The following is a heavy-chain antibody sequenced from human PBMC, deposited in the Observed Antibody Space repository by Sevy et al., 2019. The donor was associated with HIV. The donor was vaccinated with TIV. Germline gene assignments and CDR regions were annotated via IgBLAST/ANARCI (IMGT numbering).Heavy chain of an antibody. D-gene: IGHD6-19*01. CDR2: IIPILGTV. Sequence: ASVKVSCKATGGTFRTYGISWVRQAPGQGPEWMGGIIPILGTVNYAQKFQGRVTITADESTKTAYMELSSLRSEDTAVYYCARGGGNGWYYFDYWGQETLVTVSS. J-gene: IGHJ4*02. CDR1: GGTFRTYG. V-gene: IGHV1-69*13. CDR3: ARGGGNGWYYFDY.